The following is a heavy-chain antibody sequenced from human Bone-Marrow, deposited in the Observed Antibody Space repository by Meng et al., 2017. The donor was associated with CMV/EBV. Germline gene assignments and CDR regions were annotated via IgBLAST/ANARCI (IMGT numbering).Heavy chain of an antibody. D-gene: IGHD6-19*01. J-gene: IGHJ3*02. V-gene: IGHV4-59*01. CDR3: ARLSGSGWWGFAFDI. Sequence: GSLRLSCTVSGGSISSYYCSWIRQPPGKGLEWIGYIYYSGSTNYNPSLKSRVTISVDTSKNQFTLKLSSVTAADTAVYYCARLSGSGWWGFAFDIWGQGKMVTVSS. CDR2: IYYSGST. CDR1: GGSISSYY.